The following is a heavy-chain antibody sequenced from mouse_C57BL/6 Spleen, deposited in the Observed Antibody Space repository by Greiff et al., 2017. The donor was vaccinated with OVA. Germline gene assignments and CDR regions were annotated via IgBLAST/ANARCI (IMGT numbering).Heavy chain of an antibody. CDR2: IYPGSGST. V-gene: IGHV1-55*01. CDR1: GYTFTSYW. J-gene: IGHJ2*01. Sequence: QVQLQQSGAELVKPGASVKMSCKASGYTFTSYWITWVKQRPGQGLEWIGDIYPGSGSTNYNEKFKSKATLTVDTSSSTAYMQLSSLTSEDSAVYDCARLLLGDTFFDYWGQGTTLTVSS. D-gene: IGHD1-1*01. CDR3: ARLLLGDTFFDY.